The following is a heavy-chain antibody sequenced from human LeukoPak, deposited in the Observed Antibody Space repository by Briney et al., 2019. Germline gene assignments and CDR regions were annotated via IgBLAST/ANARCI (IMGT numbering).Heavy chain of an antibody. V-gene: IGHV4-61*02. CDR2: IYTSGST. Sequence: SQTLSLTCTVSGGSISSGSYYWSWIRQPAGKGLEWIGRIYTSGSTNYNPSLKSRVTMSVDTSKNQFSLKLSSVTAADTAVYYCASGTVTHDFDYWGQGTLVTVSS. CDR3: ASGTVTHDFDY. D-gene: IGHD4-11*01. J-gene: IGHJ4*02. CDR1: GGSISSGSYY.